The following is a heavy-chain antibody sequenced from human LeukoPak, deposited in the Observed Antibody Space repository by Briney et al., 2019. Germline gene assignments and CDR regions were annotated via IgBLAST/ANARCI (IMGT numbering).Heavy chain of an antibody. J-gene: IGHJ4*02. D-gene: IGHD3-22*01. V-gene: IGHV4-59*01. CDR3: ARGPYYYDSSGSFDY. CDR2: IYYSGST. CDR1: GGSISSYY. Sequence: SETLSLTCTVSGGSISSYYWSWIRQPPGKGLEWIGYIYYSGSTNYNPSLKSRVTISVDTSKNQFSLKLSSVTAADTAVYYCARGPYYYDSSGSFDYWGQATLVTVSS.